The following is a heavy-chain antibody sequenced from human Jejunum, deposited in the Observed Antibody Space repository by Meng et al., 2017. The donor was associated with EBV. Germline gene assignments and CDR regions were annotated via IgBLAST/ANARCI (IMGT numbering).Heavy chain of an antibody. CDR2: INEDGRTT. J-gene: IGHJ4*02. V-gene: IGHV3-74*01. CDR3: SRDLVGSDDD. D-gene: IGHD6-25*01. Sequence: EVQLVESGGALVQPGGSLRLSCAASGFTFSIYWMHWVRQAPGKGLVWVSRINEDGRTTTYADSVRGRFTISRDNTKNTLYLQMNSLGAEDTAVYFCSRDLVGSDDDWGQGTLCIVSS. CDR1: GFTFSIYW.